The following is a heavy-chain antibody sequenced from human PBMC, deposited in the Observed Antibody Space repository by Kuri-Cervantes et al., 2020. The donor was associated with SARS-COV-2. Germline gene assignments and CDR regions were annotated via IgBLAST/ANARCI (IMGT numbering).Heavy chain of an antibody. D-gene: IGHD1-20*01. CDR2: ISSSSSYI. J-gene: IGHJ4*02. CDR3: ARDRYNWNIDY. CDR1: GFTFSSYS. V-gene: IGHV3-21*01. Sequence: GESLKISCAAPGFTFSSYSMNWVRQAPGKGLEWVSSISSSSSYIYYADSVKGRFTISRDNAKNSLYLQMNSLRAEDTAVYYCARDRYNWNIDYWGQGTLVTVSS.